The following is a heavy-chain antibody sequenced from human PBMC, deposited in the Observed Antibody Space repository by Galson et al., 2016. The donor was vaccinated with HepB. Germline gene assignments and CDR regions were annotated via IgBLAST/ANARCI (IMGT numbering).Heavy chain of an antibody. V-gene: IGHV4-28*01. D-gene: IGHD2-21*02. CDR2: ITYRGNS. CDR1: GYSVSNENW. Sequence: SETLSLTCGVSGYSVSNENWWGWIRQPPGKGLEWIGYITYRGNSHYNSSLKSRLTMSVDTSQNQFSLKLSSVTAVDTAVYYCARNQVAVTGYWYFDFWGRGTLVTVSS. J-gene: IGHJ2*01. CDR3: ARNQVAVTGYWYFDF.